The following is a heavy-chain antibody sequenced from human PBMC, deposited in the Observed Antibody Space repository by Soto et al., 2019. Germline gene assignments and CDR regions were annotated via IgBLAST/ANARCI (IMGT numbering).Heavy chain of an antibody. V-gene: IGHV1-69*02. CDR2: VNPIVSMS. CDR1: GDTFNFYS. D-gene: IGHD3-10*01. J-gene: IGHJ4*02. Sequence: QVQLVQSGAEVKRPGSSVKVSCKASGDTFNFYSINWVRQAPGVGLEWMGRVNPIVSMSNYAQKFQGRVTMTADKSKRTAYMELSSLRSEDTAIYYCASSYGSGYRAFDYWGQGALVTVSS. CDR3: ASSYGSGYRAFDY.